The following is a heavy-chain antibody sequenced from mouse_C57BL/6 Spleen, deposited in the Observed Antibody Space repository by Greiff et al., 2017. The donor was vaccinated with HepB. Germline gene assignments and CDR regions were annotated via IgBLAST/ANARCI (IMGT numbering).Heavy chain of an antibody. J-gene: IGHJ2*01. CDR2: IYPGDGDT. CDR1: GYAFSSSW. V-gene: IGHV1-82*01. Sequence: VQLQQSGPELVKPGASVKISCKASGYAFSSSWMNWVKQRPGKGLEWIGRIYPGDGDTNYNGKFKGKATLTADKSSSTAYMQLSSLTSEDSAVYFCARGGFTTVDDYWGQGTTLTVSS. CDR3: ARGGFTTVDDY. D-gene: IGHD1-1*01.